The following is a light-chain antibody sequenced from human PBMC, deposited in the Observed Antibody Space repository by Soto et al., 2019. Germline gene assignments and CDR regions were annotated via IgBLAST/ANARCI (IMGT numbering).Light chain of an antibody. CDR1: QTIIRY. CDR2: KAS. Sequence: DIQMTQSPSSLSASVGDRVSITCRASQTIIRYLSWYQQKPGKAPKLLIYKASTLKSGVPSRFSGSGSGTEFTLTISSLQPDDFATYYCQHYNSYSEAFGQGTKVELK. CDR3: QHYNSYSEA. V-gene: IGKV1-5*03. J-gene: IGKJ1*01.